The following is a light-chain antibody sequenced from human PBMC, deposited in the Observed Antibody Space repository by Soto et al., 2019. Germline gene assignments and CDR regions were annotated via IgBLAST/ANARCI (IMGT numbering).Light chain of an antibody. CDR3: QTWVTGIQV. CDR2: LNSDGSH. Sequence: QPVLTQSPSASASLGASIKLTCTLSSGHSSYAIAWHQQRPEKGPRYLMKLNSDGSHSKGDGIPDRFSGSSSGAERYLTISSLQSEDEADYYCQTWVTGIQVFGGGTKPTVL. V-gene: IGLV4-69*01. CDR1: SGHSSYA. J-gene: IGLJ2*01.